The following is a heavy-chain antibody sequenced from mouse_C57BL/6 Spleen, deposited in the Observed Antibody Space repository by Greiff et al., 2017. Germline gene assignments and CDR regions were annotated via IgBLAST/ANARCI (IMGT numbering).Heavy chain of an antibody. CDR3: ARVIYDYDVGMDY. CDR2: IDPSDSYT. D-gene: IGHD2-4*01. CDR1: GYTFTSYW. Sequence: VQLQQPGAELVKPGSSVKLSCKASGYTFTSYWMQWVKQRPGQGLEWIGEIDPSDSYTNYNQKFKGKATLTVDTSSSTAYMQLRSLTSEDSAVYYCARVIYDYDVGMDYWGQGTSVTVSS. V-gene: IGHV1-50*01. J-gene: IGHJ4*01.